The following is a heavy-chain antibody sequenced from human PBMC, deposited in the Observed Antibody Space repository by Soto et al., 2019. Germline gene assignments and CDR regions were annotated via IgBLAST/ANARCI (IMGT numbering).Heavy chain of an antibody. V-gene: IGHV1-69*13. CDR2: IIPIFGTA. D-gene: IGHD1-26*01. J-gene: IGHJ5*02. CDR1: GGTFSSYA. Sequence: SVKVSCKASGGTFSSYAISWVRQAPGQGLEWMGGIIPIFGTANYAQKFQGRVTITADESTSTAYMELSSLRSEDTAVYYCAREGGELLAATEYNWFDPWGQGTLVTRLL. CDR3: AREGGELLAATEYNWFDP.